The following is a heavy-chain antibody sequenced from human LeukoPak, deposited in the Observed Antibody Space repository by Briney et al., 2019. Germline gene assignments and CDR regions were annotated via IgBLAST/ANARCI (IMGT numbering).Heavy chain of an antibody. D-gene: IGHD2-15*01. V-gene: IGHV3-9*01. CDR3: AKDIVSGGSRWGYFHH. Sequence: PGRSLRLSCAASGFTFDDYAMHWVRQAPGKGLEWVSGISWSSNSIGYADSVKGRFTISKDNAKNSLYLQMHSLRVEDTALYYCAKDIVSGGSRWGYFHHWGQGTLVTVSS. CDR2: ISWSSNSI. J-gene: IGHJ1*01. CDR1: GFTFDDYA.